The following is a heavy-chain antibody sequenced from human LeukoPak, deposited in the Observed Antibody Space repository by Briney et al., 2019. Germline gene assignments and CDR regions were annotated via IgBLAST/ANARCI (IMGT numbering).Heavy chain of an antibody. J-gene: IGHJ4*02. CDR3: AKKTVDTHFDY. D-gene: IGHD5-18*01. V-gene: IGHV3-23*01. Sequence: XSXAXXXFTXXSYAMSWVRQAPGKGLEWVSAISGSGGSTYYADSVKGRFTISRDNSKNTLYLQMNSLRAEDTAVYYCAKKTVDTHFDYWGQGTLVTVSS. CDR2: ISGSGGST. CDR1: XFTXXSYA.